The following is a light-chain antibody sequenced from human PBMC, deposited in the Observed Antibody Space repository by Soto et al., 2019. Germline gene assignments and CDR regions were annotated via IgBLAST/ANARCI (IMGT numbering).Light chain of an antibody. Sequence: EIVMTQSPATLSVSPGERATLSCRASQSVSSNLAWDQQKPGQAPRLLIYGASTRATGIPARFSGSVSGTEFTLTISSLKSEDFAVYYCHQYNNWLTFGGGTKVDIK. CDR3: HQYNNWLT. CDR1: QSVSSN. V-gene: IGKV3-15*01. CDR2: GAS. J-gene: IGKJ4*01.